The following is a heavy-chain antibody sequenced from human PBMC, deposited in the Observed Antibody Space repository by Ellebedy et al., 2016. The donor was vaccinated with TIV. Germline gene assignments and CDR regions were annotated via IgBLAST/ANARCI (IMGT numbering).Heavy chain of an antibody. V-gene: IGHV4-30-4*01. CDR3: ARERGGGRDSGAFDI. Sequence: SETLSLTXIVSGGSISSGDFYWSWIRQPPGKGLEWIGYIYHNGNTNSNPSLRGRLSFSVDTSKNQFFLKLTSVTAADTAVYYCARERGGGRDSGAFDIWGQGTIVTVSS. CDR1: GGSISSGDFY. J-gene: IGHJ3*02. CDR2: IYHNGNT. D-gene: IGHD3-16*01.